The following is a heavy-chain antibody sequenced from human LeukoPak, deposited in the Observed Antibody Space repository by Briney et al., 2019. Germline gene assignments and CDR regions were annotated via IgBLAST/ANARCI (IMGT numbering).Heavy chain of an antibody. CDR3: ASLKNYYDSSGYLVTDAFDI. CDR2: ISGSGSTI. J-gene: IGHJ3*02. CDR1: GFTFSDYY. D-gene: IGHD3-22*01. V-gene: IGHV3-11*01. Sequence: GGSLRLSCAASGFTFSDYYMSWIRQAPGKGLEWVSYISGSGSTIYYADSVKGRFTISRDNAKNSLYLQMNSLRAEDTAVYYCASLKNYYDSSGYLVTDAFDIWGQGTMVTVSS.